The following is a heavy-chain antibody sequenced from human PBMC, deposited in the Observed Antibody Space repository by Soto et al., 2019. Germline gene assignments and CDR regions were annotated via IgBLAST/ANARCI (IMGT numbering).Heavy chain of an antibody. CDR1: GFTFSRDG. Sequence: GGSLRLSCAASGFTFSRDGMSWVRQAPGKGLEWVSLITDNGGSTYYADSVKGRFTISRDNTKNTLFLQMDSLRAEDTAVYYCAKERATTTAFDYWGQGALVTVSS. J-gene: IGHJ4*02. CDR2: ITDNGGST. V-gene: IGHV3-23*01. CDR3: AKERATTTAFDY. D-gene: IGHD4-17*01.